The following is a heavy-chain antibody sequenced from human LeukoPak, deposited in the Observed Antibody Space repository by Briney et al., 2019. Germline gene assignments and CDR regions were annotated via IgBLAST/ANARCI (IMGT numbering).Heavy chain of an antibody. CDR3: ARHAPDVENYFDY. CDR1: GYSISSGYY. D-gene: IGHD3-3*01. J-gene: IGHJ4*02. V-gene: IGHV4-38-2*01. CDR2: IYHSGST. Sequence: SETLSLTCAVCGYSISSGYYWGWIRQPPGKGLEWIGSIYHSGSTYYNPSLKSRVTISVDTSKNQFSLKLSSVTAADTAVYYCARHAPDVENYFDYWGQGTLVTVSS.